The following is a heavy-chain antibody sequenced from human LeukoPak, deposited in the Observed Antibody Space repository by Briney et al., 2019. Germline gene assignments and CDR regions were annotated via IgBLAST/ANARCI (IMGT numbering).Heavy chain of an antibody. V-gene: IGHV4-59*01. CDR2: IYYSGST. Sequence: PSETLSLTCTVSGGSISSYYWSSIRQPPGKGLEWIGYIYYSGSTNYNPSRKSRVTISVDTSKNQFSLKLSSVTAADTAVYYCARGHSSSWSNYYYMDVWGKGTTVTISS. D-gene: IGHD6-13*01. CDR1: GGSISSYY. CDR3: ARGHSSSWSNYYYMDV. J-gene: IGHJ6*03.